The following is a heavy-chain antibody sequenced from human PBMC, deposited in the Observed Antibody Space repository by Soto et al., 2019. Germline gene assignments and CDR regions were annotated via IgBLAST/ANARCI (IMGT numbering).Heavy chain of an antibody. CDR2: ISGSGGST. V-gene: IGHV3-23*01. Sequence: EVQLLESGGGLVQPEGSLRLSCAASGFTFSSYAMSWVRQAPGKGLEWVSAISGSGGSTYYADSVKGRFTISRDNSKNTLYLQMNSLRAEDTAVYYCAKDKSRTYYYDRSGYSEYFQHWGQGTLVTGSS. D-gene: IGHD3-22*01. J-gene: IGHJ1*01. CDR1: GFTFSSYA. CDR3: AKDKSRTYYYDRSGYSEYFQH.